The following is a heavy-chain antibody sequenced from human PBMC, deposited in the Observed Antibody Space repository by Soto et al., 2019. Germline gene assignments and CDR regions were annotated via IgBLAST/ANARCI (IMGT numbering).Heavy chain of an antibody. CDR3: TSSFVVVTAIAAC. J-gene: IGHJ4*02. D-gene: IGHD2-21*02. CDR2: IRNKANSYAT. Sequence: EVQLVESGGGLVQPGGSLKLSCAASGFTFSDSTMHWVRQASGKGLEWVGRIRNKANSYATAYAASVKGRFTVSRDDSKSTAYLQMNGLKTADTAVYYCTSSFVVVTAIAACWGPGNRVTVSS. CDR1: GFTFSDST. V-gene: IGHV3-73*02.